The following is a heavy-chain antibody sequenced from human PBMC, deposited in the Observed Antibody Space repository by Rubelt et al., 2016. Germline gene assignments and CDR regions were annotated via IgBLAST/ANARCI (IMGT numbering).Heavy chain of an antibody. V-gene: IGHV2-70*15. CDR3: AHNYCSSTSCVTYNWFDP. D-gene: IGHD2-2*01. CDR2: IDWDADK. Sequence: QVTLRESGPALVKPTQTLTLTCTFSEFSLRTHGMCVSWVRQPPGKALEWLARIDWDADKYYSTSLKTRLTISNEPSKNQALLTMTNMDPVDTATYYCAHNYCSSTSCVTYNWFDPWGQGTLVTVSS. J-gene: IGHJ5*02. CDR1: EFSLRTHGMC.